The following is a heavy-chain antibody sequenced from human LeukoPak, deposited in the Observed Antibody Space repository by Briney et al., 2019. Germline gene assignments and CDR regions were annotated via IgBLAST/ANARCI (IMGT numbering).Heavy chain of an antibody. J-gene: IGHJ5*02. CDR2: ISAHNGNT. V-gene: IGHV1-18*01. Sequence: GASVKVSCKASGYILSNYGISWVRQAPGQGLEWMGWISAHNGNTNYAQKFQGRVSMTTDTSTTTAHMELRTLRSDDTAVYYCVRDRYWVAGTGWFDAWGQGTLVTVSS. CDR1: GYILSNYG. CDR3: VRDRYWVAGTGWFDA. D-gene: IGHD6-13*01.